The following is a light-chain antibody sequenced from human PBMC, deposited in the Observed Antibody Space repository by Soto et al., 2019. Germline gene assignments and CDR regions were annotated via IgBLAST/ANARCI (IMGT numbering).Light chain of an antibody. CDR1: XXVSSY. V-gene: IGKV3-11*01. CDR3: QQRSNWPPT. J-gene: IGKJ2*01. Sequence: QSPATLSLSPXXXATLSXXXXXXVSSYLAWYQQKPGQAPRLLIYDASNRATGIPARFSGSGSGTDFTLTISSLEPEDFAVYYCQQRSNWPPTFGQGTKLEIK. CDR2: DAS.